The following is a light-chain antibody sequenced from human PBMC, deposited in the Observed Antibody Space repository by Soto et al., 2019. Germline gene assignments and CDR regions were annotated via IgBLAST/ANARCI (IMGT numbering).Light chain of an antibody. CDR2: EVS. Sequence: SLLTQPASVSGSPGQSITISCTGTSSDVGGYNYVSWYQLHPGKAPQLIIYEVSNRPSGASNHFSGYKSGNTASLTISGLQAEDEADYYCSSYTSTSTPCVFGTGTKVTVL. V-gene: IGLV2-14*01. CDR3: SSYTSTSTPCV. CDR1: SSDVGGYNY. J-gene: IGLJ1*01.